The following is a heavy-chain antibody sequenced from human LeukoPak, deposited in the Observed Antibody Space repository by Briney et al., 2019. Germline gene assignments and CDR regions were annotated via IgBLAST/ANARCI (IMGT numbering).Heavy chain of an antibody. V-gene: IGHV4-39*01. D-gene: IGHD3-10*01. CDR2: IYFGGST. Sequence: PSETLSLTCTVSGGSISSSAYHWDWIRQPPGRKLEWIGSIYFGGSTYYNPSLKSRVTIFVDTSKNQFSLKLSSVTAADTAMYYCARQVMSYYYGSGSYYNHNWFDPWGQGTLVTVSS. CDR3: ARQVMSYYYGSGSYYNHNWFDP. J-gene: IGHJ5*02. CDR1: GGSISSSAYH.